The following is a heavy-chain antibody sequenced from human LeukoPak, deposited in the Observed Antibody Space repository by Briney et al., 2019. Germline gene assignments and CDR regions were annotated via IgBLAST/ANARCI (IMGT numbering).Heavy chain of an antibody. V-gene: IGHV4-39*01. CDR3: ARYRNWGDY. CDR1: GGSISSSSYY. J-gene: IGHJ4*02. CDR2: IYYSGST. D-gene: IGHD7-27*01. Sequence: SQTLSLTCTVSGGSISSSSYYWGWIRQPPGKGLEWIGSIYYSGSTYYNPSLKSRVTISVDTSKNQFSLKLSSVTAADTAVYYCARYRNWGDYWGQGTLVTVSS.